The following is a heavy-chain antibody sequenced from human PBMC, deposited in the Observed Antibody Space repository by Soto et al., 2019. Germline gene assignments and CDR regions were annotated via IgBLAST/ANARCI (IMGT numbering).Heavy chain of an antibody. D-gene: IGHD5-12*01. V-gene: IGHV1-69*04. CDR1: GGTFNSYT. J-gene: IGHJ6*02. CDR3: ATELRKLRDGYNWREYYYYYGMDV. CDR2: ITPILGIA. Sequence: SVKVSCKASGGTFNSYTVNWVRQAPGQGLEWMGRITPILGIANYAQKFQGRITITADQSTSTAYMELSSLQSEGTAVYYCATELRKLRDGYNWREYYYYYGMDVWGQGTTVTVSS.